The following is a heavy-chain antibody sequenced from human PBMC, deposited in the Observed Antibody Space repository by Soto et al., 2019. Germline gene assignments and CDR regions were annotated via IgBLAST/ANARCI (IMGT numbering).Heavy chain of an antibody. CDR1: GFSLSTTGVG. CDR3: THRGGATVGLYYFDY. V-gene: IGHV2-5*01. CDR2: IYWHDDK. J-gene: IGHJ4*02. Sequence: SGPTLVNPTQTLTLTCTFSGFSLSTTGVGVSWIRQPPGKALEWLALIYWHDDKRYSPSLKSRLTITKDTSKNQVVLTMTNMDPVDTATYYCTHRGGATVGLYYFDYWGPGALLTVSS. D-gene: IGHD3-16*01.